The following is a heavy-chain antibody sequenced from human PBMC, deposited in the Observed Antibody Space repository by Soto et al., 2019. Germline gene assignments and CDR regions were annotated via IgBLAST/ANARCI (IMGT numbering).Heavy chain of an antibody. CDR3: AKAESRYYYDSSGSFDY. V-gene: IGHV1-69*13. CDR1: GGTFSSYA. Sequence: SVKVSCKASGGTFSSYAISWVRQAPGQGLEWMGGIIPIFGTANYAQKFQGRVTITADESTSTAYMELSSLRSEDTAVYYCAKAESRYYYDSSGSFDYWGQGSLVTVSS. J-gene: IGHJ4*02. D-gene: IGHD3-22*01. CDR2: IIPIFGTA.